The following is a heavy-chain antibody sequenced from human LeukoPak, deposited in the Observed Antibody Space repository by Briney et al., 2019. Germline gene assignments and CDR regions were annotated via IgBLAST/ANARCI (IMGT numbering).Heavy chain of an antibody. CDR2: IKEDGSQK. CDR1: GFTFSTYW. J-gene: IGHJ5*02. CDR3: ARDKIKTTVFEH. Sequence: PGGSLRLSCEGSGFTFSTYWFSWVRQAPGKGLEWVANIKEDGSQKYYGDSVKGRITISRDNTRNSVYLQITSLRAGDTAVYYCARDKIKTTVFEHWGQGILVTVSS. D-gene: IGHD1-1*01. V-gene: IGHV3-7*01.